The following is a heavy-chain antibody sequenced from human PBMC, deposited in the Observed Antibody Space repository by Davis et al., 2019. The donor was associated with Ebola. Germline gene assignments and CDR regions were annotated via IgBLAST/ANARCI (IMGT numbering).Heavy chain of an antibody. CDR2: ISSSSSYI. V-gene: IGHV3-21*01. J-gene: IGHJ6*02. CDR1: GFTFSSYW. D-gene: IGHD2-15*01. Sequence: GESLKISCAASGFTFSSYWMHWVRQAPGKGLEWVSSISSSSSYIYYADSVKGRFTISRDNAKNSLYLQMNSLRAEDTAVYYCARDWGYCSGGSCYSEAVYYVMDVWGQGTTVPVPS. CDR3: ARDWGYCSGGSCYSEAVYYVMDV.